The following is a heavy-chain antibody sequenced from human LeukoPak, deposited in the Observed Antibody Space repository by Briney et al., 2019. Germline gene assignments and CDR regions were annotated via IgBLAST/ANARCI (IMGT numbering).Heavy chain of an antibody. D-gene: IGHD2-15*01. J-gene: IGHJ4*02. V-gene: IGHV3-23*01. CDR1: GFTFSSYA. CDR3: AKEWFIVVVVAATNPYHFDY. CDR2: ISGSGGST. Sequence: GGSLRLSCAASGFTFSSYAMSWVRQAPGKGLEWVSAISGSGGSTYYADSVKGRFTISRDNSKNTLYLQMNSLRAEDTAVYYCAKEWFIVVVVAATNPYHFDYWGQGTLVTVSS.